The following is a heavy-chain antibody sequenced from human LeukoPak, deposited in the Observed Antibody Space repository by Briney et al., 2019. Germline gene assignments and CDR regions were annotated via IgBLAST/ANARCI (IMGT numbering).Heavy chain of an antibody. CDR2: ISSSSSTI. V-gene: IGHV3-48*04. D-gene: IGHD1-26*01. Sequence: QPGGSLRLSCAASGFTFSSYSMNWVRQAPGKGLEWVSYISSSSSTIYYADSVKGRFTISRDNAKNSLYLQMNSLRAEDTAVYYCARVMSYYYFDYWGQGTLVTVSS. CDR3: ARVMSYYYFDY. CDR1: GFTFSSYS. J-gene: IGHJ4*02.